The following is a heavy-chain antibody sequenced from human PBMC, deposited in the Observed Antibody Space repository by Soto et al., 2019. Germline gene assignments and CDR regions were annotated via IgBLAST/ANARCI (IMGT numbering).Heavy chain of an antibody. CDR2: SKNKADSYTT. CDR1: GFTFSDHY. Sequence: EVQLVESGGGLVQPGGSLRLSCAASGFTFSDHYMDWARQAPGKGLEWVGRSKNKADSYTTEYAASGKGRFTISRDGSKNSLFLQMNSLKTEDTAVYYCTVWGSGNDFGAAWGQGILVTVSS. D-gene: IGHD3-10*01. CDR3: TVWGSGNDFGAA. V-gene: IGHV3-72*01. J-gene: IGHJ4*02.